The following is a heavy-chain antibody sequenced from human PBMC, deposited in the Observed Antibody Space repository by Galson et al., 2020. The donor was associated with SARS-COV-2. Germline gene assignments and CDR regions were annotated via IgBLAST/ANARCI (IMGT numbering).Heavy chain of an antibody. D-gene: IGHD6-13*01. CDR1: GGSISSGGYY. Sequence: TLSLTCTVSGGSISSGGYYWSWIRQHPGKGLEWIGYIYYSGSTYYNPSLKSRVTISVDTSKNQFSLKLSSVTAADTAVYYCASSSSWYYYYMDVWGKGTTVTVSS. J-gene: IGHJ6*03. CDR2: IYYSGST. V-gene: IGHV4-31*03. CDR3: ASSSSWYYYYMDV.